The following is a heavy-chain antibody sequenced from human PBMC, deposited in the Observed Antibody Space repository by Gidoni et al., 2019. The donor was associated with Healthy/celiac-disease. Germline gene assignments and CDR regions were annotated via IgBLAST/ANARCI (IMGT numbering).Heavy chain of an antibody. CDR2: ISDDGSNK. J-gene: IGHJ6*02. CDR1: GFTFSSYG. D-gene: IGHD3-9*01. V-gene: IGHV3-30*18. CDR3: AKGLVELVIDYYYGMDV. Sequence: QVQLVESGGGVVQPGRSLRLSCAASGFTFSSYGMHWVRQAPSKGLEWLAVISDDGSNKYNADSVKGRVTISRDNSKNTLYLQMNSLRAEDTAVYYCAKGLVELVIDYYYGMDVWGQGTTVTVSS.